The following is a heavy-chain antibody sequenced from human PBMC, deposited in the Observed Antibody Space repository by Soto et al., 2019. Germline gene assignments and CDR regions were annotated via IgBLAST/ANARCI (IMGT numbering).Heavy chain of an antibody. CDR2: IIPIFGTA. V-gene: IGHV1-69*13. CDR1: GGTFSSYA. CDR3: ARGDYDILTGYYIA. Sequence: SVKVSCKASGGTFSSYAISWVRQAPGQGLEWMGGIIPIFGTANYAQKFQGRVTITADESTSTAYMELSSLRSEDTAVYYCARGDYDILTGYYIAWGQGTLVTVSS. D-gene: IGHD3-9*01. J-gene: IGHJ5*02.